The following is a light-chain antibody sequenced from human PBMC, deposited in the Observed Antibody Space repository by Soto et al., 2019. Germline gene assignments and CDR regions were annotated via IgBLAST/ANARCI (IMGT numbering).Light chain of an antibody. J-gene: IGKJ4*01. CDR1: QDISNY. CDR2: DAS. Sequence: DIQMTQSPSSLSASVGDRVTITCQASQDISNYLSWYQQKPGTAPKLLIYDASTLETGVPSRFSGSGSGTHFTLTISSLQPEDIATYYCQWYDNFFLTFGGGIKVEI. V-gene: IGKV1-33*01. CDR3: QWYDNFFLT.